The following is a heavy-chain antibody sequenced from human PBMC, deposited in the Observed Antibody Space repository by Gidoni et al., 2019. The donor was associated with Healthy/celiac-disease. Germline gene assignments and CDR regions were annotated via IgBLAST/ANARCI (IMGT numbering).Heavy chain of an antibody. Sequence: QVQLVQSGAEVKKHGSSVKVSCKASGGTFSSYAISWVRQAPGQGLEWRGGIIPIFGTANYAQKFQGRVTITADESTSTAYMELSSLRSEDTAVYYCARGPLTYYYDSSGYFYFDYWGQGTLVTVSS. CDR2: IIPIFGTA. V-gene: IGHV1-69*01. D-gene: IGHD3-22*01. J-gene: IGHJ4*02. CDR3: ARGPLTYYYDSSGYFYFDY. CDR1: GGTFSSYA.